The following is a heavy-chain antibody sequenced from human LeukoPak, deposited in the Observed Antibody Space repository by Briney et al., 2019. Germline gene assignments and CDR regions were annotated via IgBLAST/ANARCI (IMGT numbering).Heavy chain of an antibody. D-gene: IGHD1-26*01. CDR2: IYSGGST. CDR1: GFTVSSNY. Sequence: GSLRLSCAASGFTVSSNYMSWVRQAPGKGLEWVSVIYSGGSTYYADSVKGRFTISRDNSKNTLYLQMNSLRAEDTAVYYCAKEKSWELLSPFDYWGQGTLVTVSS. J-gene: IGHJ4*02. V-gene: IGHV3-66*01. CDR3: AKEKSWELLSPFDY.